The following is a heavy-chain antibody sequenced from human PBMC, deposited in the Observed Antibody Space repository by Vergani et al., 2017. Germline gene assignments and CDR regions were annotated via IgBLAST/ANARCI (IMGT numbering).Heavy chain of an antibody. CDR2: IKSKTDGGTT. CDR3: ASEVTMVRGGPYYYYMDV. J-gene: IGHJ6*03. Sequence: EVQLVESGGGLVKPGGSLRLSCAASGFTFINAWMTWVRQAPGKGLEWVGRIKSKTDGGTTYYAAPVKGKFTISRDDSKNTLYLQMNSLKTEDTAVYYCASEVTMVRGGPYYYYMDVWGK. CDR1: GFTFINAW. V-gene: IGHV3-15*01. D-gene: IGHD3-10*01.